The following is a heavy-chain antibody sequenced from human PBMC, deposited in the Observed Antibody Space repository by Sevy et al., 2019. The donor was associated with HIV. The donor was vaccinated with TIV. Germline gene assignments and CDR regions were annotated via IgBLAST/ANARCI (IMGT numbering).Heavy chain of an antibody. J-gene: IGHJ4*02. D-gene: IGHD3-16*01. CDR1: GFRFTDYW. CDR2: IKQDESEK. CDR3: AREVGGFNWRPYYFDS. V-gene: IGHV3-7*01. Sequence: GGSVRLSCAASGFRFTDYWMSWVRQTPGKGLEWVATIKQDESEKYSVDSVKGRFVISRYNGKTSVSLQMNGLRVEDTALYYCAREVGGFNWRPYYFDSWGQGTLVTVSS.